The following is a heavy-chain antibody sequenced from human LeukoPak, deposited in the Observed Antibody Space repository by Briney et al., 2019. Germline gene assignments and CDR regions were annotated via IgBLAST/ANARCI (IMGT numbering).Heavy chain of an antibody. J-gene: IGHJ4*02. D-gene: IGHD3-22*01. CDR2: MNPNSGNA. CDR1: GYNFNNHD. V-gene: IGHV1-8*01. CDR3: AKSSGDYFFDY. Sequence: ASVKVSCKASGYNFNNHDINWVRQATGQGLEWLGRMNPNSGNAGYAQKLQGRVTMTWDSSTNTAYLEVTALRSDDTAVCYCAKSSGDYFFDYWGQGTLVTVSS.